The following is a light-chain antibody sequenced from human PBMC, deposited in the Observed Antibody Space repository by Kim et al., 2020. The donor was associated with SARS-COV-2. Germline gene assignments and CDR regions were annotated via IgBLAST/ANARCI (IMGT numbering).Light chain of an antibody. CDR3: QQSYNTPPYT. CDR1: QSICRH. V-gene: IGKV1-39*01. CDR2: AAS. Sequence: SGGEQVNHHFPASQSICRHLNLYQQEPRKGPKLLVYAASSLQSWVPSKFSGSGSGTDFTLTISRLQPEGFATYYCQQSYNTPPYTFGQETKLEI. J-gene: IGKJ2*01.